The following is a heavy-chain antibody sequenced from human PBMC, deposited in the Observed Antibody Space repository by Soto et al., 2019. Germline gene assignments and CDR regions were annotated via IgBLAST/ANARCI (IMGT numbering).Heavy chain of an antibody. J-gene: IGHJ4*02. CDR3: ARWVRELLGTRTAGLIDY. CDR1: GGSVSSGSYY. V-gene: IGHV4-61*01. D-gene: IGHD1-26*01. Sequence: SETLSLTCTVSGGSVSSGSYYWSWIRQPPGKGLEWIGYIYYSGSTNYNPSLKSRVTISVDTSKNQFSLKLSSVTAADTAVYYCARWVRELLGTRTAGLIDYWGQGTLVTVSS. CDR2: IYYSGST.